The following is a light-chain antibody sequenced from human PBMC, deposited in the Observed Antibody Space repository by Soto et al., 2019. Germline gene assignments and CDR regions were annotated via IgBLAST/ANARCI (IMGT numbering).Light chain of an antibody. J-gene: IGLJ3*02. V-gene: IGLV2-8*01. CDR1: DEDIGGYNY. Sequence: QSALTQPPSASGSPGQSVTISCTGTDEDIGGYNYVSWYQQRPGSVPKVIIFEVSQRPSGVPDRFSGSKSGNTASLTVSGLQAEDEASYYCSSYAGSNYWVFGGGTKLTVL. CDR3: SSYAGSNYWV. CDR2: EVS.